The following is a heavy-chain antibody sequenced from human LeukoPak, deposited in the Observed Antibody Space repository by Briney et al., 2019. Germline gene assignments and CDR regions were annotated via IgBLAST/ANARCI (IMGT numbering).Heavy chain of an antibody. J-gene: IGHJ6*03. CDR3: ARGPFGYYYHYMDV. V-gene: IGHV3-30*02. D-gene: IGHD3-16*01. Sequence: GGSLRLSCAASGFIFSSYGMHWVRQAPGKGLEWVAFIRYDGSKKYYADSVKGRFTISRDNSKNTLYLQMNSLRAEDTAVYYCARGPFGYYYHYMDVWGKGTTVTISS. CDR2: IRYDGSKK. CDR1: GFIFSSYG.